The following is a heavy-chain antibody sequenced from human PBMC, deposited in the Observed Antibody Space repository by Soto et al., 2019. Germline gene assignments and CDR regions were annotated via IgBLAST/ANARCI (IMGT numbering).Heavy chain of an antibody. V-gene: IGHV1-18*01. CDR1: GYAFTTYG. CDR3: ARGRYGDY. J-gene: IGHJ4*02. D-gene: IGHD1-1*01. Sequence: QVHLVQSGAEVKKPGASVKVSCKGSGYAFTTYGITWVRQAPGQGLEWMGWISAHNGNTNYAQNLQGRVTVTRDTSTSKASMELRSLRSDDTAVYYCARGRYGDYWGQGALVTVSS. CDR2: ISAHNGNT.